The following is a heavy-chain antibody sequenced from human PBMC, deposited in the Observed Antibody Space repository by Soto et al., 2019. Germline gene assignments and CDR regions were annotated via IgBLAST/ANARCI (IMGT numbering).Heavy chain of an antibody. CDR2: IYTSGST. CDR1: GGSISSYY. V-gene: IGHV4-4*07. Sequence: SETLSLTCTVSGGSISSYYWSWLRQPAGKGLEWIGRIYTSGSTNYNPSLKSRVTMSLDTSKNQFSLKLTSVTAEDTAVYYCARGECSSTSCHLYYGMDVWGQGTTVTVSS. D-gene: IGHD2-2*01. J-gene: IGHJ6*02. CDR3: ARGECSSTSCHLYYGMDV.